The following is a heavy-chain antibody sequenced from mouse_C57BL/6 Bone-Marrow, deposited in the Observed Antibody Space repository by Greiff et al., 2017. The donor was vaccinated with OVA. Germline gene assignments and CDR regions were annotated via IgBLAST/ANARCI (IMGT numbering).Heavy chain of an antibody. CDR3: ARPYDGQRRAWFAY. Sequence: QVQLQQSGPELVKPGASVKISCKASGYTFTDYYINWVKQRPGQGLEWIGWIFPGSGSTYYNEKFKGKATLTVDKSSSTAYMLLSSLTSEDSAVYFCARPYDGQRRAWFAYWGQGTLVTVSA. J-gene: IGHJ3*01. D-gene: IGHD2-10*01. CDR2: IFPGSGST. CDR1: GYTFTDYY. V-gene: IGHV1-75*01.